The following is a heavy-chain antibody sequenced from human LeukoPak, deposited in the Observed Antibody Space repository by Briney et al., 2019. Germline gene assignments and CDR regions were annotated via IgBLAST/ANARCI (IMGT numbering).Heavy chain of an antibody. V-gene: IGHV3-30-3*01. CDR2: ISYDGSNK. Sequence: GGSLRLSCAASGFTFSSYAMSWVRQAPGRGLEWVAVISYDGSNKYYADSVKGRFTISRDNSKNTLYLQMNSLRAEDTAVYYCARETWFGELPKPDYWGQGTLVTVSS. CDR1: GFTFSSYA. J-gene: IGHJ4*02. D-gene: IGHD3-10*01. CDR3: ARETWFGELPKPDY.